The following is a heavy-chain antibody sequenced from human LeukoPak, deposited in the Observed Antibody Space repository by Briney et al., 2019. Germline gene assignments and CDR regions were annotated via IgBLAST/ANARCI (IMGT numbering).Heavy chain of an antibody. CDR3: ARRPHPDYYDSSGYDY. D-gene: IGHD3-22*01. J-gene: IGHJ4*02. V-gene: IGHV4-59*08. CDR2: VYFSGST. Sequence: PSETLSLTCTVSGGSLSNYYWSWIRQAPGKGLEWIGYVYFSGSTNYNPSLKSRVTISVDTSKNQFSLKLSSVTAADTAVYYCARRPHPDYYDSSGYDYWGQGTLVTVSS. CDR1: GGSLSNYY.